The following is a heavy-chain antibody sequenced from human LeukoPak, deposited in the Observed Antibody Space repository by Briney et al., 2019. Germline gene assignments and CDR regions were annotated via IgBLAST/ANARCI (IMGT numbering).Heavy chain of an antibody. CDR1: GVASSGNY. CDR3: ARLGGERRYRRSSYAFDI. J-gene: IGHJ3*02. CDR2: INHSGST. D-gene: IGHD1-26*01. V-gene: IGHV4-34*01. Sequence: SETLSLTCGVYGVASSGNYWSWIRQSPGRGLEGIGEINHSGSTNYNPSLKSRVTISVDTSKNQFSLKLSSVTAADTAVYYCARLGGERRYRRSSYAFDIWGQGTMVTVSS.